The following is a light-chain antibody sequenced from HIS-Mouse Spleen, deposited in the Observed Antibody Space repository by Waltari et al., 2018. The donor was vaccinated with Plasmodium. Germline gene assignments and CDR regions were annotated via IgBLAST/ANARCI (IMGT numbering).Light chain of an antibody. V-gene: IGLV2-8*01. Sequence: QSALTQPPSASGSPGQSLTLPRTGTSRDVGDYNYVPWYQQHPGKAPKLMFYEVIKRPSGVPDRFSGSKSGNTASLTVSGLQAEDEADYYCSSYAGSNNLVFGGGTKLTVL. CDR3: SSYAGSNNLV. CDR2: EVI. J-gene: IGLJ2*01. CDR1: SRDVGDYNY.